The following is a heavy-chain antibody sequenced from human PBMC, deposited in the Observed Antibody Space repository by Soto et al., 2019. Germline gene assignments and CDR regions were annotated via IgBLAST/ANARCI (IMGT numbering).Heavy chain of an antibody. Sequence: ASVKVSCKASGYIFTSHYMHWVRQAPGQGLEWMGVINPTGGSTSYAQKFQGQVTFSADKSISTAYLQWSSLKASDTAMYYCARTPGSYLYYFDYWGQGTLVTVSS. CDR2: INPTGGST. D-gene: IGHD1-26*01. J-gene: IGHJ4*02. V-gene: IGHV1-46*01. CDR3: ARTPGSYLYYFDY. CDR1: GYIFTSHY.